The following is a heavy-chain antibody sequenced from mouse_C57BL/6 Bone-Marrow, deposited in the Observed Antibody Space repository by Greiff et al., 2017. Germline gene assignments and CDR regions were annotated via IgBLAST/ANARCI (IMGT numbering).Heavy chain of an antibody. Sequence: EVQLQQSGPELVKPGASVKISCKASGYTFTDYYMNWVKQSHGKSLEWIGDINPNNGGTSYNQKFKGKATLTVDKSSSTAYMELRSLTSEDSAVYYCAETGTRYWYFDVWGTGTTVTVSS. V-gene: IGHV1-26*01. J-gene: IGHJ1*03. CDR3: AETGTRYWYFDV. D-gene: IGHD4-1*01. CDR1: GYTFTDYY. CDR2: INPNNGGT.